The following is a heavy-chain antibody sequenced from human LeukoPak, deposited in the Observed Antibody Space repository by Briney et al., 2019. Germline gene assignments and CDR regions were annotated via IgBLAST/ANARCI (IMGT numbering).Heavy chain of an antibody. CDR3: ARVSLSDYVWGSYRTLDY. CDR1: GGSISNYY. Sequence: SETLSLTCTVSGGSISNYYWSWIRQPPGKGLEWIGYISYSGNTNYNPSLKSRVTISVDTSKNQFSLKLSSVTAADTAVYYCARVSLSDYVWGSYRTLDYWGQGTLVTVSS. V-gene: IGHV4-59*08. D-gene: IGHD3-16*02. CDR2: ISYSGNT. J-gene: IGHJ4*02.